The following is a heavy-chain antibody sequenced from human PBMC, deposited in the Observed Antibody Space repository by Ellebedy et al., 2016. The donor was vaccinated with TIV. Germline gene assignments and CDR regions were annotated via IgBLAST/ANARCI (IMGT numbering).Heavy chain of an antibody. Sequence: GESLKISXAASGFTFSTSAMAWVRQAPGKGLEWVSYIGGSGGPIFYADSVRGRFSISRDNDRNSVWLQMDSLRAEDTAVYYCARDHWAYDFWGQGTMVTVSS. CDR1: GFTFSTSA. CDR2: IGGSGGPI. J-gene: IGHJ3*01. CDR3: ARDHWAYDF. V-gene: IGHV3-48*01.